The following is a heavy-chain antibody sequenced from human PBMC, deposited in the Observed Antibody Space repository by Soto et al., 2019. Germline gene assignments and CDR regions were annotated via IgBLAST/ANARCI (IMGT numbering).Heavy chain of an antibody. CDR3: AREPPCTNGVCYRYHDAFDI. Sequence: GGSLRLSCAASGFTFSSYSMNWVRQAPGKGLEWVSYISSSSSTIYYADSVKGRFTISRDNAKNSLYLQMNSLRDEDTAVYYCAREPPCTNGVCYRYHDAFDIWGQGTMVTVSS. CDR1: GFTFSSYS. CDR2: ISSSSSTI. V-gene: IGHV3-48*02. D-gene: IGHD2-8*01. J-gene: IGHJ3*02.